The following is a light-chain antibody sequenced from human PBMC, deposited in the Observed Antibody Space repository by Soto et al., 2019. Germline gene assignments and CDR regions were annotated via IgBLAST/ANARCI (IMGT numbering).Light chain of an antibody. CDR1: QGISSY. V-gene: IGKV1-9*01. CDR3: QQLNSYPLT. Sequence: DIQLTQSPSFLSASVGDRVIITCRASQGISSYLAWYQQKPGKAPKLLIYAASTLQSGVPSRFSGSGSGTEFTLTISSLQPEDFATCYCQQLNSYPLTFGGGTKVDIK. CDR2: AAS. J-gene: IGKJ4*01.